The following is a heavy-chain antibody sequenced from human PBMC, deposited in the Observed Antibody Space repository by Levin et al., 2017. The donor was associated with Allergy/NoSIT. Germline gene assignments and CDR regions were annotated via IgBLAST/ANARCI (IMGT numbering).Heavy chain of an antibody. CDR3: ARDSITIFGVVIEGLGAFDI. V-gene: IGHV3-30*04. CDR2: ISYDGSNK. Sequence: PGGSLRLSCAASGFTFSSYAMHWVRQAPGKGLEWVAVISYDGSNKYYADSVKGRFTISRDNSKNTLYLQMNSLRAEDTAVYYCARDSITIFGVVIEGLGAFDIWGQGTMVTVSS. CDR1: GFTFSSYA. D-gene: IGHD3-3*01. J-gene: IGHJ3*02.